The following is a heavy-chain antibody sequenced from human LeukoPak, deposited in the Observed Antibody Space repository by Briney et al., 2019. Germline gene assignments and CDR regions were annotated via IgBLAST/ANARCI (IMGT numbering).Heavy chain of an antibody. CDR3: ARGNTITYYYYMDV. Sequence: SETLSLTCTVSGGSISSYYWSWIRQPPGKGLEWIGYIYYSGSTNYNPSLKSRVTISVDTSKNQFSLKLSSVTAADTAVYYCARGNTITYYYYMDVWGKGTTVTISS. V-gene: IGHV4-59*01. J-gene: IGHJ6*03. D-gene: IGHD3-9*01. CDR2: IYYSGST. CDR1: GGSISSYY.